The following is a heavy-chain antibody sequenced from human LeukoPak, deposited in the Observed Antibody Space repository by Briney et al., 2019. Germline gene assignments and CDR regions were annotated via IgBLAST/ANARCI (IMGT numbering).Heavy chain of an antibody. J-gene: IGHJ4*02. CDR3: ARDGYCSSTSCLDY. CDR1: GFTFSSYG. Sequence: PGRSLRLSCAASGFTFSSYGIHWVRQAPGKGLEWVAVISYDGSNKYYADSVKGRFTISRDNSKNTLYLQMNSLRGEDTAVYYCARDGYCSSTSCLDYWGQGTLVTVSS. D-gene: IGHD2-2*03. CDR2: ISYDGSNK. V-gene: IGHV3-30*03.